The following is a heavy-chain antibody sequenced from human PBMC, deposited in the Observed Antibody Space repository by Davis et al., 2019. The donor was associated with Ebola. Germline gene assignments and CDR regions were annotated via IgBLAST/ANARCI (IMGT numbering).Heavy chain of an antibody. J-gene: IGHJ4*02. V-gene: IGHV5-51*01. CDR3: ARFLRYFDY. CDR1: GYSFTNYW. D-gene: IGHD3-16*01. CDR2: IYSGDSDT. Sequence: GESLKISCKGSGYSFTNYWIAWVRQMPGKGPEWMGIIYSGDSDTRYSPSFQGQVTISADKSISTAYLQWSSLKASDTAMYYCARFLRYFDYWGQGTLVTVSS.